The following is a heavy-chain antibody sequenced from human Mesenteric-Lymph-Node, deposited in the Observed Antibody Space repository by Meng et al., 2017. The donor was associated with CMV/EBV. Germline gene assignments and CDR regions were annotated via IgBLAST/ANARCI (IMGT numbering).Heavy chain of an antibody. D-gene: IGHD3-16*01. V-gene: IGHV1-3*04. CDR1: GNTFSSYA. J-gene: IGHJ4*02. CDR3: ARTNNWGFDY. CDR2: INIVEDKT. Sequence: QVQLVQSGAEVKKPGASVKVSCKASGNTFSSYAMHWVRKAPGQRPEWMGWINIVEDKTKTSQNIQGRVTLTRDTSANTAYMELSSLRSDDTAVYYCARTNNWGFDYWGQGTLVTVSS.